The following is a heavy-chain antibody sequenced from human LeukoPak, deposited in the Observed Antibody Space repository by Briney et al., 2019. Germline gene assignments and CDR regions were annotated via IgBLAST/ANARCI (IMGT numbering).Heavy chain of an antibody. J-gene: IGHJ6*03. Sequence: SVTVSCKASGGTFSSCAISWVRQAPGQGLEWMGGIIPIFGTANYAQKFQGRVTITTDESTSTAYMELSSLRSEDTAVYYCARDRMIFEGYMDVWGKGTTVTVSS. CDR3: ARDRMIFEGYMDV. CDR2: IIPIFGTA. D-gene: IGHD3/OR15-3a*01. V-gene: IGHV1-69*05. CDR1: GGTFSSCA.